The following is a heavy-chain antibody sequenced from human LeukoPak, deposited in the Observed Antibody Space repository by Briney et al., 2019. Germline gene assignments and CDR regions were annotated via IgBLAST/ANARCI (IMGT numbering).Heavy chain of an antibody. J-gene: IGHJ4*02. CDR3: AKVPYGPGTRGGFDY. D-gene: IGHD3-10*01. Sequence: GGSLRLSCAASGFTFSSYAMSWVRQAPGKGLEWVSAISGSGGSTYYADSVKGRFTISRDNSKNTLYLQMNSLRAEDTAVYYCAKVPYGPGTRGGFDYWGQGTLVTVSS. CDR2: ISGSGGST. V-gene: IGHV3-23*01. CDR1: GFTFSSYA.